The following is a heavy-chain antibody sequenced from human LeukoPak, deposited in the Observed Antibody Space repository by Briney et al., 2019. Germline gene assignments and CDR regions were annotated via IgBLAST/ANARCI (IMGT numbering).Heavy chain of an antibody. CDR1: GGSISSGGYY. J-gene: IGHJ4*02. V-gene: IGHV4-30-2*01. D-gene: IGHD3-3*01. Sequence: SETLSLTCTVSGGSISSGGYYWSWIRQPPGKGLEWIGYIYHSGSTYYNPSLKSRVTISVDRSKNQFSLKLSSVTAADTAVYYCARHQGRQLGSGYYMGLDFDYWAQGTLVTVSS. CDR3: ARHQGRQLGSGYYMGLDFDY. CDR2: IYHSGST.